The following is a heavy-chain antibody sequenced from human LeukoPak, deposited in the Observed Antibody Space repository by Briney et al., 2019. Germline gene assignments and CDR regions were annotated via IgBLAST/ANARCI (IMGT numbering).Heavy chain of an antibody. D-gene: IGHD3-22*01. Sequence: PGGSLRLSFAASGLPFSSFAMRWDRPAPGKGPEWVSSLSGSGGATYYADSVKGRFTISRDNSKNTLFLQMSSLRVEDTAIYYCAKEGTYYDSSGYYTHWGQGTLVAVSS. CDR2: LSGSGGAT. CDR1: GLPFSSFA. CDR3: AKEGTYYDSSGYYTH. J-gene: IGHJ4*02. V-gene: IGHV3-23*01.